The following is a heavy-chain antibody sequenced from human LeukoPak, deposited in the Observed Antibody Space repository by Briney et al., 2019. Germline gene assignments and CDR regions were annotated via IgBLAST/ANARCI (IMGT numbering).Heavy chain of an antibody. D-gene: IGHD2-2*01. V-gene: IGHV1-18*01. J-gene: IGHJ4*02. CDR1: GYTFTSYG. Sequence: ASAKVSCKASGYTFTSYGISWVRQAPGQGLEWMGWISAYNGNTNYAQKLQGRVTMTTDTSTSTAYMELRSLRSDDTAVYYCARGIGVVPAASFDYWGQGTLVTVSS. CDR2: ISAYNGNT. CDR3: ARGIGVVPAASFDY.